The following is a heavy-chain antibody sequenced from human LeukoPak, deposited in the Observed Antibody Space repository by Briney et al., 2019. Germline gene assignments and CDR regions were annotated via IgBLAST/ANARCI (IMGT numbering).Heavy chain of an antibody. CDR2: ISAYNGNT. V-gene: IGHV1-18*01. CDR1: GYTFTGYG. D-gene: IGHD6-13*01. Sequence: ASVKVSCKASGYTFTGYGISWVRQAPGQGLEWMGWISAYNGNTNYAQKLQGRVTMTTDTSTSTAYMELRSLRSDDTAVYYCARGSSSWYRLENWFDPWGQGTLVTVSS. CDR3: ARGSSSWYRLENWFDP. J-gene: IGHJ5*02.